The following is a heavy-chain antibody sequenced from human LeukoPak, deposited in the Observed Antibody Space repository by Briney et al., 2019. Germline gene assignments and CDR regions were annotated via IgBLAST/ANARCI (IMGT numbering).Heavy chain of an antibody. J-gene: IGHJ5*02. CDR1: GYTISSGYY. V-gene: IGHV4-4*07. CDR3: ARGSVITFGGVTQPGGNWFDP. CDR2: IYSGGNT. D-gene: IGHD3-16*01. Sequence: SETLSLTCAVSGYTISSGYYWSWIRPPAGKGLEWFGLIYSGGNTNYNPSLKSRVTMSVDTSKKQFSLKLSSVTAADTAVYYCARGSVITFGGVTQPGGNWFDPWGQGTLVTVSS.